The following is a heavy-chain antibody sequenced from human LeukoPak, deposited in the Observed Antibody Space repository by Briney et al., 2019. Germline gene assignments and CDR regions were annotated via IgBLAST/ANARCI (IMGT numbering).Heavy chain of an antibody. Sequence: APVKVSCKASGYAFTSYGISWVRQAPGQGLEWIGWIGPYNGNTNYAQNLQGRVTMTTDTSTSTAYMELGSLGSDDTAVYYCARDQDSLVRGVIGYWGQGTLVTVSS. CDR3: ARDQDSLVRGVIGY. J-gene: IGHJ4*02. CDR1: GYAFTSYG. CDR2: IGPYNGNT. D-gene: IGHD3-10*01. V-gene: IGHV1-18*01.